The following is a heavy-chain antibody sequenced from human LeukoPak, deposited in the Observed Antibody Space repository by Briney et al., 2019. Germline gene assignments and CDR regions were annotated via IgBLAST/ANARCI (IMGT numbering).Heavy chain of an antibody. CDR2: ISGYGSST. V-gene: IGHV3-74*01. J-gene: IGHJ5*02. CDR3: ARGHWFDP. Sequence: GGSLRLSCAASGFTFSSNWMHWVRQAPGKGLVWVSRISGYGSSTSYADSVKGRFTISRHNAKNTLYLQMNSLRAEDTAVYYCARGHWFDPWGQGTLVTVSS. CDR1: GFTFSSNW.